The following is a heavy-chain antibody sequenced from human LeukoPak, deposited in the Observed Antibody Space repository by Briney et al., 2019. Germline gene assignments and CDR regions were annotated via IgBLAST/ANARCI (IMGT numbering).Heavy chain of an antibody. CDR2: IISIFGIK. Sequence: EASVKVSCKASGGTFSSYGVSWVRQAPGQGLEWMGRIISIFGIKNYAQNFQGRVAITADKSTSTAYAYMELSSLRSEDTAVYYCAKTNYYDSSGYQGAGTYYYGMDVWGQGTTVTVSS. CDR1: GGTFSSYG. D-gene: IGHD3-22*01. J-gene: IGHJ6*02. CDR3: AKTNYYDSSGYQGAGTYYYGMDV. V-gene: IGHV1-69*04.